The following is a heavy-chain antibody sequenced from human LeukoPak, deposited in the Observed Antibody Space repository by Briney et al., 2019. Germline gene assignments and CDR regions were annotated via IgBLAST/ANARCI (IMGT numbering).Heavy chain of an antibody. J-gene: IGHJ3*02. D-gene: IGHD6-13*01. CDR2: IYHSGST. CDR1: GYSISSGYY. Sequence: PSETLSLTCAVSGYSISSGYYWGWIRQPPGKGLEWIGSIYHSGSTYYNPSLKSRVIISVDTSKNQFSLKLSSVTAADTAVYYCARNRYSSSWYEAFDIWGQGTMVTVSS. V-gene: IGHV4-38-2*01. CDR3: ARNRYSSSWYEAFDI.